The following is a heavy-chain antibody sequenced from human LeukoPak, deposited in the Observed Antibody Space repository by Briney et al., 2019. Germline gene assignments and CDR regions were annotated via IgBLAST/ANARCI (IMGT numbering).Heavy chain of an antibody. J-gene: IGHJ3*02. Sequence: GGSLRLSCAASGFTFSTYAIHWVRQAPGTGLEWVALISYDRSNKYYADSVKGRFTISRDNSKDTLYLQMNSLGTEDTAVYYCARALSGIYPVGDAYDIWGLGTMVTVSS. D-gene: IGHD1-26*01. V-gene: IGHV3-30*04. CDR1: GFTFSTYA. CDR2: ISYDRSNK. CDR3: ARALSGIYPVGDAYDI.